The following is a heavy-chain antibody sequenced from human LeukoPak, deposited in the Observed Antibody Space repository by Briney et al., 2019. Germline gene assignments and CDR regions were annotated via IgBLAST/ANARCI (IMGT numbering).Heavy chain of an antibody. D-gene: IGHD1-26*01. J-gene: IGHJ2*01. CDR2: ISTSGYGT. Sequence: GGSLRLSCAASGFTFSSYGMGWVRQAPGKGLEWVSAISTSGYGTYYADSVKGRFTISRDNSKNTLYLQMNSLRAEDTAVYYCTKSSGTYSLWYFDLWGRGTLVTVSS. CDR3: TKSSGTYSLWYFDL. CDR1: GFTFSSYG. V-gene: IGHV3-23*01.